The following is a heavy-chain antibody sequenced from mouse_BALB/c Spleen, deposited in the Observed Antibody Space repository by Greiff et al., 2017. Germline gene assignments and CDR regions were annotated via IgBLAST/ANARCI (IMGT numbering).Heavy chain of an antibody. CDR2: IYPGDGDT. J-gene: IGHJ4*01. Sequence: QVQLQQSGAELVRPGSSVKISCKASGYAFSSYWMNWVKQRPGQGLEWIGQIYPGDGDTNYNGKFKGKATLTADKSSSTAYMQLSSLTSEDSAVYFCARYDYDEYAMDYWGQGTSVTVSS. D-gene: IGHD2-4*01. CDR3: ARYDYDEYAMDY. CDR1: GYAFSSYW. V-gene: IGHV1-80*01.